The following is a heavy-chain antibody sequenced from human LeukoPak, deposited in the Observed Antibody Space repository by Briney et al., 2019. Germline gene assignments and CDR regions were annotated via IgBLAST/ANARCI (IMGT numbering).Heavy chain of an antibody. D-gene: IGHD1-14*01. CDR1: GYTFTSNT. J-gene: IGHJ4*02. V-gene: IGHV7-4-1*02. CDR2: INTNTGDP. Sequence: ASVKVSCKASGYTFTSNTMAWVRQAPGQGLELMGWINTNTGDPMYAQGFTGRFVFSSDTSVSTAYLQISSLKPEDTAVYYCARKKVEPDRYFDYWGQGTLVTVSS. CDR3: ARKKVEPDRYFDY.